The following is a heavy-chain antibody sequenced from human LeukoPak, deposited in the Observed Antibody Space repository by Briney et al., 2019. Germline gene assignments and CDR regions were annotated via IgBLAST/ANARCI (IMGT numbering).Heavy chain of an antibody. Sequence: PSETLSLTCTVSGGSISSSSYYWGWIRQPPGKGLEWIGSIYYSGSTYYNPSLKRRVTISVDTSKNQFSLKLSSVSAADTAVCYCARHGVVPAAKIDYWGQGTLVTVSS. CDR2: IYYSGST. V-gene: IGHV4-39*01. CDR3: ARHGVVPAAKIDY. CDR1: GGSISSSSYY. D-gene: IGHD2-2*01. J-gene: IGHJ4*02.